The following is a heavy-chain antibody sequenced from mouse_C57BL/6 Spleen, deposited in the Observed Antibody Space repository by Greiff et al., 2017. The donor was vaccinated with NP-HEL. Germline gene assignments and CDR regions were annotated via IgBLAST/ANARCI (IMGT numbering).Heavy chain of an antibody. CDR1: GFTFSSYG. CDR2: ISSGGSYT. J-gene: IGHJ4*01. Sequence: VQLKDSGGDLVKPGGSMKLSCAASGFTFSSYGMSWVRQTPDKRLEWVATISSGGSYTYYPDSVKGRFTISRDNAKNTLYLQMSSLKTEDTAMYYCASRRWDMGNAMDYWGQGTSVTVSS. V-gene: IGHV5-6*01. CDR3: ASRRWDMGNAMDY. D-gene: IGHD1-1*02.